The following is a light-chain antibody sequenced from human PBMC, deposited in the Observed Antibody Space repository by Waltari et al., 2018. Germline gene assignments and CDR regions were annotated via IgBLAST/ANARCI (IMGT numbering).Light chain of an antibody. Sequence: QSALTQPAPVSGSPGQSNTISCTGPTNDVGGYYLVSWCQQHPGKAPKLIIYEGNKWPPGVSHRFSGSKSGNTASLTISGLQAEDEADYYCCSFAGSTTWVFGGGTTLTVL. J-gene: IGLJ3*02. CDR1: TNDVGGYYL. CDR3: CSFAGSTTWV. CDR2: EGN. V-gene: IGLV2-23*01.